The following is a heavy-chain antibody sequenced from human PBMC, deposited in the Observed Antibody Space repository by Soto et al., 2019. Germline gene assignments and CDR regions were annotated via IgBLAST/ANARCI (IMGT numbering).Heavy chain of an antibody. Sequence: GGSLRLSCAASGFTFSSYSMNWVRQAPGKGLEWVSSISSSSSYIYYADSVKGRFTISRDNAKNSLYLQMNSLRAEDTAVYYCAREVVPAALWFDPWGQGTLVTVSS. CDR3: AREVVPAALWFDP. D-gene: IGHD2-2*01. J-gene: IGHJ5*02. CDR1: GFTFSSYS. V-gene: IGHV3-21*01. CDR2: ISSSSSYI.